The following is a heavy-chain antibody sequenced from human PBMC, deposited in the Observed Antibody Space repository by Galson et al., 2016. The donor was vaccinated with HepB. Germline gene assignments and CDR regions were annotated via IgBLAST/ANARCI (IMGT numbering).Heavy chain of an antibody. D-gene: IGHD7-27*01. J-gene: IGHJ6*02. CDR1: GFTVSTNY. CDR3: ARAWGNYGMDV. V-gene: IGHV3-53*01. CDR2: IYSSGST. Sequence: LRLSCVASGFTVSTNYMSWVRQAPGKGLEWVSVIYSSGSTYYADSVKGRFTFSRDNSKNTLYLQMNSLRAEDTAVYYCARAWGNYGMDVWGQGTTVTVSS.